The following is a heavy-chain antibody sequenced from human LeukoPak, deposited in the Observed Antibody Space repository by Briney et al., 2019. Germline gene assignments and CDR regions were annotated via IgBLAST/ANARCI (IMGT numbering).Heavy chain of an antibody. D-gene: IGHD1-26*01. CDR1: GFTVSSNY. J-gene: IGHJ4*02. CDR3: ARATLSGIDGLFDY. CDR2: IYSGGST. Sequence: PGRSLRLSCAASGFTVSSNYMSWVRQAPGKGLEWVSVIYSGGSTYYADSVKGRFTISRDNSKNTLYLQMNSLRAEDTAVYYCARATLSGIDGLFDYWGQGTLVTVSS. V-gene: IGHV3-53*01.